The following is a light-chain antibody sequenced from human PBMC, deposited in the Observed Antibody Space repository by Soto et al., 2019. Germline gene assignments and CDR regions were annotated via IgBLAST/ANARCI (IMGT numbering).Light chain of an antibody. J-gene: IGKJ1*01. CDR3: QDYCTDSRT. CDR2: RAS. V-gene: IGKV1-5*03. CDR1: QAISW. Sequence: DIQMTQSPSTLSASIGDRVSITCRASQAISWLAWYQQKPGKAPKPLIYRASTLESGVPSRFSGSGSGTEFTLTISSLQPDDFATYYCQDYCTDSRTFGQGTRVEIK.